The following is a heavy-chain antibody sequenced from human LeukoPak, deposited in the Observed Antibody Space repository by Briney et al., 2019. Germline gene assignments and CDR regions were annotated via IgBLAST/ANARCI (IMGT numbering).Heavy chain of an antibody. CDR3: ARGFDYGDY. D-gene: IGHD3-3*01. Sequence: ASVKVSCKASGYTFTAYYMHWVRQAPGQGLEWMGWVNPHSGDTKYAQKFQGRVTMTRDTSITTAFMELSRLRADDTAVYFCARGFDYGDYWGQGTLVTVSS. CDR1: GYTFTAYY. CDR2: VNPHSGDT. V-gene: IGHV1-2*02. J-gene: IGHJ4*02.